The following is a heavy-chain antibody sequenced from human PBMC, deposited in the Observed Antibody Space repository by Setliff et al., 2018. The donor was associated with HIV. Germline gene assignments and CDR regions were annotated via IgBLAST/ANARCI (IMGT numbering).Heavy chain of an antibody. CDR1: GGSFSDYY. V-gene: IGHV4-34*01. CDR3: AQLGMVDDFDY. CDR2: INHSGRT. D-gene: IGHD1-1*01. J-gene: IGHJ4*02. Sequence: SETLSLTCAVYGGSFSDYYWTWIRQSPGKGLEWIGKINHSGRTKYSPSLRNRVSISVDTSKNHFSLKLRSVTAADTAVYYCAQLGMVDDFDYWGQGTLVTVSS.